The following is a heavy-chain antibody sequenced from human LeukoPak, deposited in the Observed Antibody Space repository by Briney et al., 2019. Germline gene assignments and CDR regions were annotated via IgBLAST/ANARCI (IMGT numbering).Heavy chain of an antibody. CDR1: GFTFNSYA. CDR3: AKVLIWTYGSGNYYKGAFDI. V-gene: IGHV3-23*01. Sequence: GGSLRLSCAASGFTFNSYAMTWVRQAPGKGLEWVSLISDSGGRIYYADSVKGRFTISRDNSKNTLYLQMNSLRAEDTAVYYCAKVLIWTYGSGNYYKGAFDIWGQGTMVTVSS. J-gene: IGHJ3*02. CDR2: ISDSGGRI. D-gene: IGHD3-10*01.